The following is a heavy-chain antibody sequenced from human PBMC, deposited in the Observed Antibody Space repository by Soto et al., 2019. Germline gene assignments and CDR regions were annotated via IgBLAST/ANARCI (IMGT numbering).Heavy chain of an antibody. V-gene: IGHV1-69*13. D-gene: IGHD5-12*01. CDR1: GGTFSSYA. CDR2: IIPIFGTA. J-gene: IGHJ4*02. Sequence: ASVKVSCKASGGTFSSYAISWVRQAPGQGLEWMGGIIPIFGTANYAQKFQGRVTITADESTSTAYMELSSLRSEDTAVYYCARGGYSGYDLTPYYFDYWGQGTLVTVSS. CDR3: ARGGYSGYDLTPYYFDY.